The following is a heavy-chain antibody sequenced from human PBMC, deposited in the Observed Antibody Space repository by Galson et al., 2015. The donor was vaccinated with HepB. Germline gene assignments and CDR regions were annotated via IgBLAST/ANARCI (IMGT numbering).Heavy chain of an antibody. CDR2: ISGSGDNS. V-gene: IGHV3-23*01. D-gene: IGHD2-15*01. Sequence: SLRLSCAASGFTFSSYAMSWVRQAPGTGLEWVSAISGSGDNSYYADSVKGRFTISRDNSKNTLYLQMNSLRAEDTAVYYCAKDQEWGYCSGGSCSPHWWPFDSWGQGTLVTVSS. CDR1: GFTFSSYA. CDR3: AKDQEWGYCSGGSCSPHWWPFDS. J-gene: IGHJ4*02.